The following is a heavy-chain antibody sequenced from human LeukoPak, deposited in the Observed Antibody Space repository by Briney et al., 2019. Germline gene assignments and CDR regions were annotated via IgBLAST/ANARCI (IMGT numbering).Heavy chain of an antibody. CDR1: GFTFSSYG. CDR3: AKGNYGGHAFDI. D-gene: IGHD4-23*01. Sequence: GGSLRLSCAASGFTFSSYGMHWVRQAPGKGLEWVAVISYDGSNKYYADSVKGRFTISRDNSKNTLYLQMNSLRAEDTAVYYCAKGNYGGHAFDIWGQGTMVTVSS. J-gene: IGHJ3*02. V-gene: IGHV3-30*18. CDR2: ISYDGSNK.